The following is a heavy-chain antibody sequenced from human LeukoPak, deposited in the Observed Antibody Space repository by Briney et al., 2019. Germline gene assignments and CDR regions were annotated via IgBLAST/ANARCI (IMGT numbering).Heavy chain of an antibody. Sequence: GGLVKVSCKASGGTFSSYAISWVRQAPGQGLEWMGGIIPIFGTANYAQKFQGRVTITADESTSTAYMELSSLRSEDTAVYYCARAPYYYDSSGQPYYFDYWGQGTLVTVSS. CDR2: IIPIFGTA. V-gene: IGHV1-69*13. CDR3: ARAPYYYDSSGQPYYFDY. CDR1: GGTFSSYA. D-gene: IGHD3-22*01. J-gene: IGHJ4*02.